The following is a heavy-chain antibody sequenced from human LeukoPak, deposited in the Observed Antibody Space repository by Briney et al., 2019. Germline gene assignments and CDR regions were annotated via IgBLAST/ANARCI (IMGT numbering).Heavy chain of an antibody. J-gene: IGHJ6*02. CDR3: ARAYTIFGVVTYYYYGMDV. Sequence: ASVKVSCKVSGYTLTELSMHWVRQAPGKGLEWMGGFDPEDGETIYAQKFQGRVTITADESTSTAYMELSSLRSEDTAVYYCARAYTIFGVVTYYYYGMDVWGQGTTVTVSS. D-gene: IGHD3-3*01. CDR1: GYTLTELS. V-gene: IGHV1-24*01. CDR2: FDPEDGET.